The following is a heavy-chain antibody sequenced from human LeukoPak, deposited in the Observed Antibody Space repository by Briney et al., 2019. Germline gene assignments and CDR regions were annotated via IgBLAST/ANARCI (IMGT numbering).Heavy chain of an antibody. CDR1: GFTFSTHV. CDR3: ARDRTIQLWLYDY. J-gene: IGHJ4*02. V-gene: IGHV3-33*01. Sequence: GGSLRLSCTASGFTFSTHVMHWVRQAPGKGLEWVAVIWYDGSNTYYGDSVKGRFTISRDNSKNTLYLQMNYLRDDDTAVYYCARDRTIQLWLYDYWGQGTLVTVSS. D-gene: IGHD5-18*01. CDR2: IWYDGSNT.